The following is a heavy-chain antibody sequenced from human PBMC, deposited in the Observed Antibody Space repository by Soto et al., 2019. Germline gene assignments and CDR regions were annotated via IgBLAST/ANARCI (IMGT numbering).Heavy chain of an antibody. Sequence: GGSLRLSCAASGFTFSSYGMHWVRQAPGKGLEWVAVISYDGSNKYYADSVKGRLTISRENSKNTLYLQMNILRAEDTAVYYCARGGYSGYYYAFDILGQGTMVTVSS. CDR3: ARGGYSGYYYAFDI. J-gene: IGHJ3*02. D-gene: IGHD5-12*01. V-gene: IGHV3-30*03. CDR2: ISYDGSNK. CDR1: GFTFSSYG.